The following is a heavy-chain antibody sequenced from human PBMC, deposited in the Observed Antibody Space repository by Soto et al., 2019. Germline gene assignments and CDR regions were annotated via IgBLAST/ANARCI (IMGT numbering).Heavy chain of an antibody. CDR2: IIPIFGTA. D-gene: IGHD3-22*01. Sequence: SVKVSCKASGGTFSSYAISWVRQAPGQGLEWMGGIIPIFGTANYAQKFQGKVTITADESTSTAYMELSSLRSEDTAVYYCAESPPYYYDSSGYAFDIWGQGTMVTVSS. J-gene: IGHJ3*02. CDR3: AESPPYYYDSSGYAFDI. V-gene: IGHV1-69*13. CDR1: GGTFSSYA.